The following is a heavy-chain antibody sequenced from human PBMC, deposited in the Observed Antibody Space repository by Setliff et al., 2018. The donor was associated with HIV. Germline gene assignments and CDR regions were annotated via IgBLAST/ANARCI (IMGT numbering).Heavy chain of an antibody. Sequence: PSETLSLTCTVSGGSISSGTYYWSWIRQPAGKGLEWIGHIYTDGSTNFNPSLRSRVTISADTPKNQLSMQLTSVAAADTAVYYCARTRSGAYFGEMNWFDPWGQGILVTVSS. CDR1: GGSISSGTYY. J-gene: IGHJ5*02. CDR3: ARTRSGAYFGEMNWFDP. V-gene: IGHV4-61*09. CDR2: IYTDGST. D-gene: IGHD3-10*01.